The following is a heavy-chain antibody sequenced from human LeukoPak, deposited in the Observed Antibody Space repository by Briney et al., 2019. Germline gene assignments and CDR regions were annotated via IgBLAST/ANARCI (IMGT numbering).Heavy chain of an antibody. Sequence: SETLSLTCAVSGGSVTTYHWTWIRQPPGKGLEWIGHIHYSGGADYNPSLKSRVSMSLDTSKNHFSLRLTSVTAADTGVYFCARAEGAASHIWGQGTMVSVSS. CDR2: IHYSGGA. CDR1: GGSVTTYH. V-gene: IGHV4-59*02. J-gene: IGHJ3*02. CDR3: ARAEGAASHI. D-gene: IGHD3-16*01.